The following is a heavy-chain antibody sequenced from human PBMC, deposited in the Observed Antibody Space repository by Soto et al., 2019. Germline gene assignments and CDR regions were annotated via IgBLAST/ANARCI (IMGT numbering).Heavy chain of an antibody. D-gene: IGHD2-21*01. Sequence: SETLSLTCTVSGGSISSGGYYWSWIRQHPGKGLEWIGEIFHDGSTYYNPSLKSRLTISIDTSKSQFSLKLSSVTAADTAVYYCARAGYSYYSGMDVWGQGTTVTVSS. CDR2: IFHDGST. CDR1: GGSISSGGYY. CDR3: ARAGYSYYSGMDV. J-gene: IGHJ6*02. V-gene: IGHV4-31*03.